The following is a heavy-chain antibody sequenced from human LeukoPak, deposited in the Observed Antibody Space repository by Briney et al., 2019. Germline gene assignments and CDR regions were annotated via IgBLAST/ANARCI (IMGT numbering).Heavy chain of an antibody. CDR2: ISSSGSTI. J-gene: IGHJ6*03. CDR3: ARVSGHGGYDRNYYYYYMDV. D-gene: IGHD5-12*01. Sequence: PGGSLRLSCAASGFTFSSYEMNWVRQAPGKGLEWVSYISSSGSTIYYADSVKGRFTISRDNAKNSLYLQMNSLRAEDTAVYYCARVSGHGGYDRNYYYYYMDVWGKGATVTISS. CDR1: GFTFSSYE. V-gene: IGHV3-48*03.